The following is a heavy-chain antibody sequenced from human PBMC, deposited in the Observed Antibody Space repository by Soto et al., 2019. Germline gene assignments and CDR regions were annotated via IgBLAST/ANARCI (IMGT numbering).Heavy chain of an antibody. CDR2: ISSSGSTI. Sequence: GGSLRLSCAASGFTFSDYYMSWIRQAPGKGLEWVSYISSSGSTIYYADSVKGRFTISRDNAKNSLYLQMNSLRAEDTAVYYCARSKPYGSGSYYRLYYGMDVWGQGTTVTVSS. CDR1: GFTFSDYY. V-gene: IGHV3-11*01. D-gene: IGHD3-10*01. CDR3: ARSKPYGSGSYYRLYYGMDV. J-gene: IGHJ6*02.